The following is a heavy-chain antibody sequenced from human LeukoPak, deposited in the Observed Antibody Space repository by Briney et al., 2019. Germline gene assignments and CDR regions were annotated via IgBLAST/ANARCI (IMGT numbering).Heavy chain of an antibody. D-gene: IGHD3-22*01. CDR2: IYTSGST. CDR1: GGSISSRSYY. V-gene: IGHV4-61*02. CDR3: ARAGTYYDSREMDY. J-gene: IGHJ4*02. Sequence: SETLSITCTVSGGSISSRSYYCTWIRQPAGKGLEWIGRIYTSGSTNYNPSLKSRVTISVDTSKNHFSLKLSSVTAADTAVYYCARAGTYYDSREMDYWGQGTLVTVSS.